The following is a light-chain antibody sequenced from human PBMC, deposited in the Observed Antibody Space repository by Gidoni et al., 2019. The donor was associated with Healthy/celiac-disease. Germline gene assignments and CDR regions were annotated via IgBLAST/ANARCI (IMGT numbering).Light chain of an antibody. V-gene: IGKV2-28*01. CDR2: LAS. CDR3: VQTLRPPLS. J-gene: IGKJ4*01. Sequence: DIVMTQSPHSLPVTPGEPASFSCRSSQSLLFRPGYQCLDWYVQKPGQPPQLLIYLASNRASGVPDRFSGSGSGTDFTLKISRVEAEDVGTYYCVQTLRPPLSFGGGTKVEIK. CDR1: QSLLFRPGYQC.